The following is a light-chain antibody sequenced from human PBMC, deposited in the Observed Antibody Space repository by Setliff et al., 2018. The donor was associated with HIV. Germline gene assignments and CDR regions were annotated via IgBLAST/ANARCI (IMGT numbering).Light chain of an antibody. V-gene: IGLV2-8*01. Sequence: LTQPPSASGSPGQSVTISCTGTSSDVGGYNYVSWYQQHPGKAPKLMIYEVSKRPSGVPDRFSGSKSGNTASLTVSGLQAEDEADYYCSSYAGSNSVVFGGGTKVTVL. J-gene: IGLJ2*01. CDR3: SSYAGSNSVV. CDR2: EVS. CDR1: SSDVGGYNY.